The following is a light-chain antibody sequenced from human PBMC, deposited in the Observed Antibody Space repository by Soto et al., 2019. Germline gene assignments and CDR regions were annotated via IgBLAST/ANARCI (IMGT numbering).Light chain of an antibody. Sequence: EIVLTQSPGTLSLSPGERATLSCRASQSVSSTYLAWYQHKPGQAPRLLIYGASSRATGIPDRFSGSGSGTDFTLTISRLEPEDFAVYYCQHYDTSPSYTFGQGTKLEIK. V-gene: IGKV3-20*01. CDR3: QHYDTSPSYT. CDR1: QSVSSTY. J-gene: IGKJ2*01. CDR2: GAS.